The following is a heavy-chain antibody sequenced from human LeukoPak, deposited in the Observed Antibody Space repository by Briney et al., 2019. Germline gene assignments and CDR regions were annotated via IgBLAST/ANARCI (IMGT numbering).Heavy chain of an antibody. D-gene: IGHD2/OR15-2a*01. Sequence: GRSLCLSCAASGFTVSSNYMSWVRLPPGKGLEWDSFIYRGGSTYYADSVKAGSTISRHNPKNTRYLQMNSLEAKTTSVFSCARDGCCNFLWGQGTLVTVSS. J-gene: IGHJ4*02. CDR3: ARDGCCNFL. CDR2: IYRGGST. CDR1: GFTVSSNY. V-gene: IGHV3-53*04.